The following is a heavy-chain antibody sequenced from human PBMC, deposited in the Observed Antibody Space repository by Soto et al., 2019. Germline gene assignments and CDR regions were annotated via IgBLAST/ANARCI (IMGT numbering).Heavy chain of an antibody. D-gene: IGHD3-22*01. CDR3: VKDSESSGYLTHLDY. V-gene: IGHV3-9*01. Sequence: LSLSCVASGFTFDDYAIHWVRQTPGKGLEWVSGLTWNGEVLGYADSVKGRFTISRDNAKNSLYLEMNSLRPEDTALYYCVKDSESSGYLTHLDYWGQGTLVTVSS. CDR2: LTWNGEVL. CDR1: GFTFDDYA. J-gene: IGHJ4*02.